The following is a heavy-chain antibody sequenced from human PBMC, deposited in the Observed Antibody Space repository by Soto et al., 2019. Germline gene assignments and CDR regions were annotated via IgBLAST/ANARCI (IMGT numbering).Heavy chain of an antibody. CDR1: GFTFSSYS. CDR3: ARDIAVAGTDYYGMDV. J-gene: IGHJ6*02. CDR2: ISSSSSYI. V-gene: IGHV3-21*01. Sequence: PGGSLRLSCAASGFTFSSYSMNWVRQAPGKGLECVSSISSSSSYIYYADSVKGRFTISRDNAKNSLFLQMNSLRAEDTAVYYCARDIAVAGTDYYGMDVWGQGTTVTVSS. D-gene: IGHD6-19*01.